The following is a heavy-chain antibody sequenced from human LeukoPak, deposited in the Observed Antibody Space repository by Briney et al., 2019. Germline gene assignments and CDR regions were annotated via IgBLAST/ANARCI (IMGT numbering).Heavy chain of an antibody. J-gene: IGHJ3*02. V-gene: IGHV3-30-3*01. D-gene: IGHD6-13*01. CDR1: GFTFSSYA. CDR2: ISYDGSNK. CDR3: ARGLGPAEGAFDI. Sequence: GGSLRLSCAASGFTFSSYAMHWVRQAPGKGLEWVAVISYDGSNKYYADSVKGRFTISRDNSKNTLYLQMNSLRAEDTAVYYCARGLGPAEGAFDIWGQGIMVTVSS.